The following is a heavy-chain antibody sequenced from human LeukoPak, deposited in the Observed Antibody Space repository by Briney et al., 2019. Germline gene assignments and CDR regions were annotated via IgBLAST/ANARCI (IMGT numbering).Heavy chain of an antibody. J-gene: IGHJ4*02. Sequence: SETLSLTCAVSSYSISSGYYWGWIRQPPGKGLEWIGSIYYSGSTYYNPSLKGRVTISVDTSKNQFSLKLSSVTAADTAVYYCARHVTAMGGLDYWGQGTLVTVSS. D-gene: IGHD5-18*01. CDR1: SYSISSGYY. V-gene: IGHV4-38-2*01. CDR3: ARHVTAMGGLDY. CDR2: IYYSGST.